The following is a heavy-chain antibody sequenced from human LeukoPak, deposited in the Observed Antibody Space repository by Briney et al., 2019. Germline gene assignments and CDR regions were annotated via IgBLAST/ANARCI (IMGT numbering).Heavy chain of an antibody. CDR3: AKEYYYDSSGYYPDYYYYYGMDV. CDR2: ISGSGGGT. Sequence: GGSLRLSCAASGFTFSSYAMSWVRQAPGKGLEWVSAISGSGGGTYYADSVKGRFTISRDNSKNTLYLQMNSLRAEDTAVYYCAKEYYYDSSGYYPDYYYYYGMDVWGQGTTVTVSS. J-gene: IGHJ6*02. D-gene: IGHD3-22*01. CDR1: GFTFSSYA. V-gene: IGHV3-23*01.